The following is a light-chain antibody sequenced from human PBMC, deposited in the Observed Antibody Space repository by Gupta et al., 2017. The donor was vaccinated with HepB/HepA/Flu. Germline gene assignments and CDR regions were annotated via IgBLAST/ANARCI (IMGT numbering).Light chain of an antibody. Sequence: QSALTQPASVSASPGQSITISCTGTSGDIGAYNYVSWYQQHPGKVPKLLIYNVVNRPSGVSTRFSGSKFANTASLTISGLQPEDEADYYCSSYTTTLIFVFGTGTKVTVL. CDR1: SGDIGAYNY. CDR3: SSYTTTLIFV. V-gene: IGLV2-14*01. CDR2: NVV. J-gene: IGLJ1*01.